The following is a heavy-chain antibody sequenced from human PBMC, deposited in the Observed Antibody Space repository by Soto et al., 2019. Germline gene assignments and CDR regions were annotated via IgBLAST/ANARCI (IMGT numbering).Heavy chain of an antibody. CDR3: AKWVKSVTTEPYYYYYGMDV. D-gene: IGHD4-17*01. Sequence: EVQLLESGGGLVQPGGSLRLSCAASGFTFSSYAMSWVRQAPGKGLEWVSAISGSGGSTYYADSVKGRFTISRDNSKNTLYLQMNSLRAEDTAVYYCAKWVKSVTTEPYYYYYGMDVWGQGTMVTVSS. V-gene: IGHV3-23*01. CDR1: GFTFSSYA. CDR2: ISGSGGST. J-gene: IGHJ6*02.